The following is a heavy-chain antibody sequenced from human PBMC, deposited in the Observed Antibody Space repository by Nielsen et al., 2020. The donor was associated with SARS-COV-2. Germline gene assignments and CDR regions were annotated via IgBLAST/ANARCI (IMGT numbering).Heavy chain of an antibody. J-gene: IGHJ4*02. V-gene: IGHV3-73*01. CDR2: IRSYANEYAT. CDR1: GFTLNTFA. CDR3: SSPTVAY. D-gene: IGHD4-23*01. Sequence: GGSLRLSCAVAGFTLNTFAMSWVRQASGKGLEWLGRIRSYANEYATAYAASVKGRFTISRDDSKNTAYLQMNSLKTENTAVYYCSSPTVAYWGQGTLVTVSS.